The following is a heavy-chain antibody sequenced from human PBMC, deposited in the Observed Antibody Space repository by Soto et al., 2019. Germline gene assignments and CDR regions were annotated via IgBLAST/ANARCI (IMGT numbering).Heavy chain of an antibody. V-gene: IGHV4-30-2*01. D-gene: IGHD3-3*01. Sequence: SETLSLTCAVSGGSISSGGYSWSWIRQPPGKGLEWIGYIYHSGSTYYNPSLKSRVTISVDRSKNQFSLKLSSVTAADTAVYYCARGRESGSFTIFGVVTYYFDYWGQGTLVTVSS. CDR2: IYHSGST. CDR1: GGSISSGGYS. CDR3: ARGRESGSFTIFGVVTYYFDY. J-gene: IGHJ4*02.